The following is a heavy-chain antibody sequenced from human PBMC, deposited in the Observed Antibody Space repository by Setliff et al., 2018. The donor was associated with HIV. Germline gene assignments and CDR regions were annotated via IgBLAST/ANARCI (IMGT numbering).Heavy chain of an antibody. CDR1: GGSISSGDYY. J-gene: IGHJ5*02. V-gene: IGHV4-30-4*08. D-gene: IGHD4-17*01. CDR2: IYDSEST. Sequence: SETLSLICTVSGGSISSGDYYWSRIRQPPGKGLEWIGNIYDSESTYYNPSLKSRVTISVDTSKNHFSLKLNSVTAADTAVYYCARAPGPYGDYNWFDPWGQGALVTVSS. CDR3: ARAPGPYGDYNWFDP.